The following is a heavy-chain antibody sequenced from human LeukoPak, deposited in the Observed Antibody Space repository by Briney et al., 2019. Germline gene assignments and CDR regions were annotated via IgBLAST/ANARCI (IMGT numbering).Heavy chain of an antibody. CDR1: GFTFSSYG. J-gene: IGHJ4*02. CDR2: ISYDGSNK. V-gene: IGHV3-30*18. CDR3: AKDLSSYGDYPENFDY. Sequence: PGRSLRLSCAASGFTFSSYGMHWVRQAPGKGLEWVAVISYDGSNKYYADSVKGRFTISRDNSKNALYLQMNSLRAEDTAVYYCAKDLSSYGDYPENFDYWGQGTLVTVSS. D-gene: IGHD4-17*01.